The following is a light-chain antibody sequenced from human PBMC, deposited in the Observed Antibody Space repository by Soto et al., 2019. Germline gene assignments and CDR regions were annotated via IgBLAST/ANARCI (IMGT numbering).Light chain of an antibody. J-gene: IGKJ1*01. CDR2: WAS. V-gene: IGKV4-1*01. Sequence: DIVMTQSPDSLAVSLGERATINCKSSQNVLSTSNNRNYLAWYQHKPGQPPQLLVSWASTRDSAVPDRFSGSASGTDFTLTVSSLQAEDAAVYYCQQYYTTPHAFDQGTKVEI. CDR1: QNVLSTSNNRNY. CDR3: QQYYTTPHA.